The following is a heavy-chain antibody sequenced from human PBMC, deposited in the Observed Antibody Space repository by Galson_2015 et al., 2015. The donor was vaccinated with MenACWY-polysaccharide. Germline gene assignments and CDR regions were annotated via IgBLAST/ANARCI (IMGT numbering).Heavy chain of an antibody. V-gene: IGHV7-4-1*02. CDR2: INTNTGNP. D-gene: IGHD3-10*01. J-gene: IGHJ4*02. Sequence: SVKVSCKASGYTFTSYAMNWVRQAPGQGLEWLGRINTNTGNPTYAQGFTGRFVISLDTSVSTAYLQISSLKAEDTAVYYCVRYPKQLATTVPMRRFDYWGQGTQVTVSS. CDR3: VRYPKQLATTVPMRRFDY. CDR1: GYTFTSYA.